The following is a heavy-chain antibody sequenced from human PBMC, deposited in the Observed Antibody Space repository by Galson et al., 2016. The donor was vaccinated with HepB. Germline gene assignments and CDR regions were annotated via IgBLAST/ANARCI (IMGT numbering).Heavy chain of an antibody. D-gene: IGHD3-10*01. CDR2: IYHRGSF. Sequence: TLSLTCVVSGGSISSGGYCWAWIRQAPGKGLEWIGYIYHRGSFSYNPSLKSRVTMSVDKSNNQFSLILNSVTAADAAVYYCARGITRTRTYFDYWGQGTLVAVSS. CDR1: GGSISSGGYC. J-gene: IGHJ4*02. CDR3: ARGITRTRTYFDY. V-gene: IGHV4-30-2*01.